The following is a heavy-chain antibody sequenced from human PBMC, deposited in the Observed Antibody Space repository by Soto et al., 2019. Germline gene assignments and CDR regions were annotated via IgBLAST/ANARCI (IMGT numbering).Heavy chain of an antibody. J-gene: IGHJ6*02. D-gene: IGHD6-19*01. V-gene: IGHV3-11*05. CDR3: ARVRALAADGMDV. CDR2: ISSSSSYT. CDR1: GFTFSDYY. Sequence: QVQLVESGGGLVKPGGSLRLSCAASGFTFSDYYMIWIRQAPGKGPKWVSYISSSSSYTNYADSVKGRFTISRDNAKNSLYLQMNSLRADDTAVYYCARVRALAADGMDVWGQGTTVTVSS.